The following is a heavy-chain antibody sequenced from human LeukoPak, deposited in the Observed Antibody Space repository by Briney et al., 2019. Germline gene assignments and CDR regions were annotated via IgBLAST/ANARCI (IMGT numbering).Heavy chain of an antibody. D-gene: IGHD2-15*01. CDR2: IIPIFGTA. Sequence: SVEVSCKASEGTFSSYAIRWLRQAPGQGLEWLGGIIPIFGTANYAQKFQGRVTITADESTSTAYMELSSLRSEDTAVYYCAGDPGIYCSGGSCSKYYFDYWGQGTLVTVSS. J-gene: IGHJ4*02. V-gene: IGHV1-69*01. CDR1: EGTFSSYA. CDR3: AGDPGIYCSGGSCSKYYFDY.